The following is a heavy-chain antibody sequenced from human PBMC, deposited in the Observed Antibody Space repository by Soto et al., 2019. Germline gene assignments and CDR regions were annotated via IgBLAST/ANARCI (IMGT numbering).Heavy chain of an antibody. Sequence: GGSLRLSCAASGFTFSSYAMHWVRQAPGKGLEWVAVISYDGSNKYYADSVKGRFTISRDNSKNTLYLQMNSLRAEDTAVYYCASDVLAVVKGYFDYWGQGTLVTVSS. CDR2: ISYDGSNK. D-gene: IGHD2-21*01. CDR3: ASDVLAVVKGYFDY. CDR1: GFTFSSYA. J-gene: IGHJ4*02. V-gene: IGHV3-30-3*01.